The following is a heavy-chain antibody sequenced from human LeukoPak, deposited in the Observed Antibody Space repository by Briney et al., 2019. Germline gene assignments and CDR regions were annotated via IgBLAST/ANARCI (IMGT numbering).Heavy chain of an antibody. CDR2: VYYTGST. D-gene: IGHD3-22*01. V-gene: IGHV4-59*12. Sequence: SETLSLTCTVSGGYISSYYWSWIRQPPGEGLEWIGYVYYTGSTNYNPSLKSRVTMSVDTSKNQFSLKLSSVTAADTAVYYCARGAPYDSSGLYYYYYMDVWGKGTTVTISS. CDR3: ARGAPYDSSGLYYYYYMDV. J-gene: IGHJ6*03. CDR1: GGYISSYY.